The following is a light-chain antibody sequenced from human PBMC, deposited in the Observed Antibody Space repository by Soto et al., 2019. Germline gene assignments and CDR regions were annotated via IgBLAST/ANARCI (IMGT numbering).Light chain of an antibody. CDR2: GAS. V-gene: IGKV3-20*01. Sequence: IVLTQSPGTLSLSPGERATLSCRASQSVSSNYLVWYQQKPGQAPRLLIYGASSRATGIPDRFSGSGSGTDFTLTISRLEPEDFAVYYCQQYGRSPRTFGQGTKGDIK. J-gene: IGKJ1*01. CDR1: QSVSSNY. CDR3: QQYGRSPRT.